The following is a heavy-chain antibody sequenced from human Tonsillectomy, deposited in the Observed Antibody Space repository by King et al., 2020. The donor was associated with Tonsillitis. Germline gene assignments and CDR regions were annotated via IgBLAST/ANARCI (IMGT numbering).Heavy chain of an antibody. CDR3: ARMLAPPRQYCSGGSCYYFDY. D-gene: IGHD2-15*01. CDR2: IYTSGST. V-gene: IGHV4-4*07. Sequence: QLQESGPGLVKPSETLSLTCTVSGGSISSYYWSWIRQPAGKGLEWIGRIYTSGSTNYNPSLKSRVTMSVDTSKNQFSLKLSSVTAAATAVYYCARMLAPPRQYCSGGSCYYFDYWGQGTLVTVSS. J-gene: IGHJ4*02. CDR1: GGSISSYY.